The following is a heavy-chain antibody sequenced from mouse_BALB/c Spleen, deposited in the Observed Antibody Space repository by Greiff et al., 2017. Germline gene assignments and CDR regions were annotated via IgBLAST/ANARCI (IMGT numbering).Heavy chain of an antibody. CDR2: ISDGGSYT. J-gene: IGHJ1*01. D-gene: IGHD2-4*01. CDR1: GFTFSDYY. CDR3: ARAMITDWYFDV. V-gene: IGHV5-4*02. Sequence: EVQRVESGGGLVKPGGSLKLSCAASGFTFSDYYMYWVRQTPEKRLEWVATISDGGSYTYYPDSVKGRFTISRDNAKNNLYLQMSSLKSEDTAMYYCARAMITDWYFDVWGAGTTVTVSS.